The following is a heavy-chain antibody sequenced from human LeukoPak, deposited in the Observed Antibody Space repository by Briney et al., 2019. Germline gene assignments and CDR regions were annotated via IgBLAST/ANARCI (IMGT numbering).Heavy chain of an antibody. J-gene: IGHJ6*02. CDR1: GGSISSYY. V-gene: IGHV4-59*01. CDR3: ARGDYGDYGDYYYGMDV. D-gene: IGHD4-17*01. Sequence: TSETLSLTCGVSGGSISSYYWSWIRQPPGKGLEWIGYIYYSGSTNYNPSLKSRVTISVDTSKNQFSLKLSSVTAADTAVYYCARGDYGDYGDYYYGMDVWGQGTTVTVSS. CDR2: IYYSGST.